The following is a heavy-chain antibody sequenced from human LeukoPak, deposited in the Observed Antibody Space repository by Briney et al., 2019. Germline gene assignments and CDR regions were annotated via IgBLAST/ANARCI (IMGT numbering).Heavy chain of an antibody. CDR2: IYYSGST. V-gene: IGHV4-39*01. CDR3: ARQVEARRYGSGNYYLPGPFDY. D-gene: IGHD3-10*01. CDR1: GGSISSSSYY. J-gene: IGHJ4*02. Sequence: SETLSLTCTVSGGSISSSSYYWGWIRQPPGKGLEWIGSIYYSGSTYYNSSLKSRVTISVDTSKNQFSLKLSSVTAADTAVYYCARQVEARRYGSGNYYLPGPFDYWGQGTLVTVSS.